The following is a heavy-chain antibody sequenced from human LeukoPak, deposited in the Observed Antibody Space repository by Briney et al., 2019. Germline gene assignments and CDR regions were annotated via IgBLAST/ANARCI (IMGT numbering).Heavy chain of an antibody. Sequence: GGSLRLSCAASGFTFSDYYMSWIRQAPGKGLEWVSYISSSGSTIYYADSVKGRFTISRDNAKNSLYLQMNSLRAEDTAVYYCAAGPSNYDFSFDYWGQGTLVTVSS. J-gene: IGHJ4*02. CDR1: GFTFSDYY. V-gene: IGHV3-11*04. CDR2: ISSSGSTI. CDR3: AAGPSNYDFSFDY. D-gene: IGHD3-3*01.